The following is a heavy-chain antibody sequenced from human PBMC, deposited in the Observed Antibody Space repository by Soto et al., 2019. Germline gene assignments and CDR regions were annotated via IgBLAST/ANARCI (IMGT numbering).Heavy chain of an antibody. CDR1: GGSISSGDFY. CDR3: ARFSPDYYSYYYRMDV. Sequence: QVQLQESGPGLVKPSQTLSLTCIVSGGSISSGDFYWGWIRQPAGKGLEWIGHIHYRGSTYYNPSLKRRFTISADASKNRIALRVSSVTAAETAVYFFARFSPDYYSYYYRMDVGGQGTTVTVSS. D-gene: IGHD3-3*02. V-gene: IGHV4-30-4*01. J-gene: IGHJ6*02. CDR2: IHYRGST.